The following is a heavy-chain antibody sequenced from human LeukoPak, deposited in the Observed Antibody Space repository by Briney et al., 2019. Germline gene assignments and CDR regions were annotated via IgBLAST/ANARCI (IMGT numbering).Heavy chain of an antibody. CDR2: ISGSGGST. Sequence: GGSLRLSCAASGFTFCSYAMSWGRPAPGEGLEWGSAISGSGGSTYYADSVKGRFTISRDNSKNTLYLQMNSLRAEDTAVYYCANGLITVTTSWFDYWGQGTLVTVFS. D-gene: IGHD4-17*01. CDR1: GFTFCSYA. J-gene: IGHJ4*02. CDR3: ANGLITVTTSWFDY. V-gene: IGHV3-23*01.